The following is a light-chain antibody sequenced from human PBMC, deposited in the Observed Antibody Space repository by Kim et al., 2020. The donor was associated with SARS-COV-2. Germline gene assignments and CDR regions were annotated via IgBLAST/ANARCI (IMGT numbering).Light chain of an antibody. CDR1: SSDVGAYNH. V-gene: IGLV2-11*01. Sequence: QSALTQPRSVSGSPGQSVTISCTGTSSDVGAYNHVSWYQQHPGKAPKLMIYDVSERPSGVPDRFSGSKSGNTASLTISGLQADDEADYYCCSDADSSTSYVFGTGTKVTVL. J-gene: IGLJ1*01. CDR2: DVS. CDR3: CSDADSSTSYV.